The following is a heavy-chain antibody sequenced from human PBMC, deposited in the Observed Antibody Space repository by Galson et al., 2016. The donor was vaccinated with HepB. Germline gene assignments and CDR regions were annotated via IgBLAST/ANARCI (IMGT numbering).Heavy chain of an antibody. CDR2: ISGSGGAT. Sequence: SPRLPCAASGFILNSDSMSWVRQGPGKGLEWLSAISGSGGATYYGDAVKGRFTISKDNSKNTLYLQMNSLRAEDTAVYYCARAPVTSTTCCYYFDYWGQGTLVTVSS. V-gene: IGHV3-23*01. J-gene: IGHJ4*02. D-gene: IGHD2-2*01. CDR1: GFILNSDS. CDR3: ARAPVTSTTCCYYFDY.